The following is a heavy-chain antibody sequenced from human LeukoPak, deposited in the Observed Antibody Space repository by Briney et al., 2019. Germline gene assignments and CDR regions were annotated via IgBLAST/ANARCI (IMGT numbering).Heavy chain of an antibody. J-gene: IGHJ4*02. CDR2: IYYSGRT. V-gene: IGHV4-59*08. CDR3: ARRPNAVTFDY. Sequence: SETLSLTCAVSGGSITSYYWSWIRQPPGKGLEWIGYIYYSGRTNYNPSLKSRVTISVDTSKNQFSLKLSSVTASDTAVYYCARRPNAVTFDYWGQGTLVTVSS. CDR1: GGSITSYY. D-gene: IGHD4-11*01.